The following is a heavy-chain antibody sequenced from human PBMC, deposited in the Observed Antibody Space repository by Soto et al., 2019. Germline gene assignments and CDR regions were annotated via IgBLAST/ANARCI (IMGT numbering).Heavy chain of an antibody. D-gene: IGHD1-7*01. CDR3: ARGSVTGTTFYYYYYMDV. V-gene: IGHV1-2*04. CDR2: INPNGGGT. CDR1: GYTFTGYY. J-gene: IGHJ6*03. Sequence: ASVKVSCKASGYTFTGYYIHWVRQAPGQGLEWMGWINPNGGGTNYAQKFQGWVTMTRDTSISTAYMELSRLRSDDTAVYYCARGSVTGTTFYYYYYMDVWGKGTTVTVSS.